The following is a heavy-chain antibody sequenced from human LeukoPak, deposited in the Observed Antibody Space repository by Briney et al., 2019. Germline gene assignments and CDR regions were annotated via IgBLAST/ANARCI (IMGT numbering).Heavy chain of an antibody. D-gene: IGHD3-10*01. CDR3: ARRGVAAAATNFDY. CDR1: GGSISGYY. Sequence: EPSETLSLTCTVSGGSISGYYWGWIRQPPGKGLEWIGSIYYSGTPYYNPSLETRLTISVDTSKSHFSLKLSSVTAADTAVYYCARRGVAAAATNFDYWGQGTLVTVSS. CDR2: IYYSGTP. V-gene: IGHV4-39*02. J-gene: IGHJ4*02.